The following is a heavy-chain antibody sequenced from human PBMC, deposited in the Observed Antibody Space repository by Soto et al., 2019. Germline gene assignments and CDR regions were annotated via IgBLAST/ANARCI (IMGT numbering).Heavy chain of an antibody. CDR3: ARLRQQLVRGVDY. D-gene: IGHD6-13*01. J-gene: IGHJ4*02. CDR2: IYYSGST. CDR1: GGSISSGDYY. Sequence: SETLSLTCPVSGGSISSGDYYWSWIRQPPGKGLEWIGCIYYSGSTYYNPSLKSRVTISVDTSKNQFSLKLSSVTAADTAVYYCARLRQQLVRGVDYWGQGTLVTVSS. V-gene: IGHV4-39*01.